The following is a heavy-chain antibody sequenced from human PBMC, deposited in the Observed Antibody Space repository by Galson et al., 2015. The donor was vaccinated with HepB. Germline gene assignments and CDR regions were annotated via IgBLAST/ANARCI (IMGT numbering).Heavy chain of an antibody. V-gene: IGHV3-53*01. CDR3: AREGSSSSLGYFDY. J-gene: IGHJ4*02. Sequence: SLRLSCAASGFTVSSNYMSWVRQAPGKGLEWVSVIYSGGSTYYADSVKGRFTISRDNSKNTLYLQMNGLRAEDTAVYYCAREGSSSSLGYFDYWGQGTLVTVSS. CDR2: IYSGGST. CDR1: GFTVSSNY. D-gene: IGHD6-6*01.